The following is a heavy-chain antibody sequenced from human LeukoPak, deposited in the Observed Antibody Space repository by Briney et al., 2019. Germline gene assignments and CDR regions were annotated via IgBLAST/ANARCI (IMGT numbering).Heavy chain of an antibody. CDR2: INPSGGST. D-gene: IGHD3/OR15-3a*01. V-gene: IGHV1-46*01. J-gene: IGHJ4*02. Sequence: ASVKVSCKASGHTFTSFYMHWVRQAPGQGLEWMGIINPSGGSTSYAQNFQGRVTMTRDTSTSTVYMELSSLTSEDTAVYYCARGDGLSGRVFDYWGQGILVTVSS. CDR1: GHTFTSFY. CDR3: ARGDGLSGRVFDY.